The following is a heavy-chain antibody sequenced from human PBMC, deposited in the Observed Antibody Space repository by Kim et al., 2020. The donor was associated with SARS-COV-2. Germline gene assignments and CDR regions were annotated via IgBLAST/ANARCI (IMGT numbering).Heavy chain of an antibody. CDR1: GFTFSSYG. D-gene: IGHD4-17*01. J-gene: IGHJ6*02. CDR2: ISYDGSNK. Sequence: GGSLRLSCAASGFTFSSYGMHWVRQAPGKGLEWVAVISYDGSNKYYADSVKGRFTISRDNSKNTLYLQMNSLRAEDTAVYYCAKDRYGDQRAYYYYGMDVWGQGTTVTVSS. CDR3: AKDRYGDQRAYYYYGMDV. V-gene: IGHV3-30*18.